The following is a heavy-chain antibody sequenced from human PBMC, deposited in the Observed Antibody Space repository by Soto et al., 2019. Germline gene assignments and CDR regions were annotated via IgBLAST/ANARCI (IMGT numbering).Heavy chain of an antibody. D-gene: IGHD3-22*01. Sequence: PSETLSLTCTVSGASFSSFYWSWIRQPPGKGLEWIGYLYYSGTTNYNPSLKSRVTISVDTSKKQFSLKLTSVTAAVTAVYYCATYDSSGKFDFWGQGTLVTSPQ. V-gene: IGHV4-59*01. CDR3: ATYDSSGKFDF. CDR1: GASFSSFY. CDR2: LYYSGTT. J-gene: IGHJ4*02.